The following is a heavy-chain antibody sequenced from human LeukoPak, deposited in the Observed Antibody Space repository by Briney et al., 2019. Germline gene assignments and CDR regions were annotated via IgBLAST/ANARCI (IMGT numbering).Heavy chain of an antibody. CDR1: GFPFSRYQ. CDR2: INSIGDTI. V-gene: IGHV3-48*03. Sequence: GGSLRLPCAASGFPFSRYQVRCLPQATGKALEWVLYINSIGDTIYYVDCVKGRFTISRDSAKNSLYLQMNSLRAEDTAVYYCAREMDYYDSRPIDYWGQGKLVTVSS. D-gene: IGHD3-22*01. CDR3: AREMDYYDSRPIDY. J-gene: IGHJ4*02.